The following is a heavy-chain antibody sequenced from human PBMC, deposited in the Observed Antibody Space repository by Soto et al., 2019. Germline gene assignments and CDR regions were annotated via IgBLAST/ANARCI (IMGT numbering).Heavy chain of an antibody. Sequence: KTSETLSLTCTVSGGSVSSGSYYWSWIRQPPGKGLEWIGYIYYSGSTNYNPSLKSRVTISVDTSKNQFSLKLSSVTAADTAVYYCSRDSSGYDSEAFDIWAQGTMVTVSS. CDR2: IYYSGST. J-gene: IGHJ3*02. CDR3: SRDSSGYDSEAFDI. V-gene: IGHV4-61*01. CDR1: GGSVSSGSYY. D-gene: IGHD5-12*01.